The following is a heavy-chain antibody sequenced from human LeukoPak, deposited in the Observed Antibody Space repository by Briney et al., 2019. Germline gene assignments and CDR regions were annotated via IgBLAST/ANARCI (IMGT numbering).Heavy chain of an antibody. CDR2: IYYSGST. V-gene: IGHV4-39*01. CDR1: GGSISGSSYY. Sequence: SETLSLTCTVSGGSISGSSYYWGWIRQPPGKGLEWIGSIYYSGSTYYNPSLKSRVTISVDTSKNQFSLKLSSVTAADTAVYYCASGPLLLWFGELLYHPVTPFDYWGQGNLGTVSS. J-gene: IGHJ4*02. D-gene: IGHD3-10*01. CDR3: ASGPLLLWFGELLYHPVTPFDY.